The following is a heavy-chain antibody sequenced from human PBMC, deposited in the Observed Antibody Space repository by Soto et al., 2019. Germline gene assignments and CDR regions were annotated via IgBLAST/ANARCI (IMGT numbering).Heavy chain of an antibody. CDR2: IYHSGST. CDR1: GGSISSSNW. CDR3: ARQPMIAVGGTFYYYYGMDV. V-gene: IGHV4-4*02. D-gene: IGHD6-19*01. J-gene: IGHJ6*02. Sequence: PSETLSLTCAVSGGSISSSNWWSWVRQPPGKGLEWIGEIYHSGSTNYNPSLKSRVTISVDKSKNQFSLKLSSVTATDTAVYYCARQPMIAVGGTFYYYYGMDVWGQGTTVTVS.